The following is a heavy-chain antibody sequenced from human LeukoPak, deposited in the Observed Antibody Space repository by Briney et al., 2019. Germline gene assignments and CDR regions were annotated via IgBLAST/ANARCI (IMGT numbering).Heavy chain of an antibody. CDR2: ISGSGGST. J-gene: IGHJ4*02. Sequence: PGGSLRLFCAASGFTFSIYPMSWVRHAPGKGLEWVSAISGSGGSTYYADSVKGRFTISRDNSKNTLYLQMNSLRAEDTAVYYCAKEGSGSYLYWGQGTLVTVSS. D-gene: IGHD1-26*01. CDR3: AKEGSGSYLY. CDR1: GFTFSIYP. V-gene: IGHV3-23*01.